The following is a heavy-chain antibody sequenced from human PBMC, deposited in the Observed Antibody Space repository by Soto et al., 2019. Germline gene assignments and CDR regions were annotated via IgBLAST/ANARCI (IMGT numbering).Heavy chain of an antibody. J-gene: IGHJ4*02. V-gene: IGHV5-10-1*01. Sequence: PVDALKISCKASGYIRNTDWISRVRQKPGKCLEWKGRIEPLGSHTKYSPSFEGRVNISADRSIATAYLHWTSLATSAAAIHYCSRHQVWKVAEDSWAQVTLVTFSS. CDR1: GYIRNTDW. CDR3: SRHQVWKVAEDS. D-gene: IGHD1-1*01. CDR2: IEPLGSHT.